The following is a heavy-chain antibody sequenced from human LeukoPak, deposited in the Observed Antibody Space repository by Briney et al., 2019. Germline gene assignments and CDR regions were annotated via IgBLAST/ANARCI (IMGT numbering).Heavy chain of an antibody. J-gene: IGHJ4*02. CDR1: GGSISSSSYY. Sequence: SETLSLTCTVSGGSISSSSYYWGWIRQPPGKGLERIGSICYSGNTYNNPSLKSRVTISVDTSKNQFSLKLSSVTAADAAVYYCAALGGSGWSEIDYWGQGTLVTVSS. CDR2: ICYSGNT. D-gene: IGHD6-19*01. V-gene: IGHV4-39*01. CDR3: AALGGSGWSEIDY.